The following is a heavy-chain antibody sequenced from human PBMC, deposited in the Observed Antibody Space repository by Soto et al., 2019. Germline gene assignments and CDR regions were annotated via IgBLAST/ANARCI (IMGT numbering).Heavy chain of an antibody. CDR2: IKQDGSEK. V-gene: IGHV3-7*01. D-gene: IGHD1-1*01. CDR1: GFTFSSYW. J-gene: IGHJ4*02. CDR3: AKDLTWNQADY. Sequence: GGSLRLSFVVSGFTFSSYWMTWVRQAPGKGLEWVANIKQDGSEKYFVDSVKGRFAISRDNAKNTLYLQMNSLRAEDTAVYYCAKDLTWNQADYWGQGALVTVSS.